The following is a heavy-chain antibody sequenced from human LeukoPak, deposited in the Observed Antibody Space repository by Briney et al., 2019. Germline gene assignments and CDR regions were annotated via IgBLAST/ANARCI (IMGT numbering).Heavy chain of an antibody. D-gene: IGHD3-16*01. CDR3: ARDWGTRLIYFDY. Sequence: PGGSLRLSCAASGFTFSSYAMHWVRQAPGKGLEWVAVISYDGSNKYYADSVKGRFTISRDNSKNTLYLQMNSLRAEDTAVYYCARDWGTRLIYFDYWGQGTLVTVSS. CDR2: ISYDGSNK. V-gene: IGHV3-30-3*01. J-gene: IGHJ4*02. CDR1: GFTFSSYA.